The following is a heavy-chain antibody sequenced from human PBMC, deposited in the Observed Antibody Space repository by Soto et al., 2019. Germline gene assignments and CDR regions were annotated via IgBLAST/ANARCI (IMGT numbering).Heavy chain of an antibody. V-gene: IGHV1-69*02. CDR1: GGTFSSYA. CDR2: IVPMFGIP. D-gene: IGHD6-6*01. J-gene: IGHJ6*03. CDR3: ASAPYTSSSGGYYYYYMDV. Sequence: QVQLVQSGAEVKKPGSSVKVSCKASGGTFSSYAINWVRQAPGQGLEWMGRIVPMFGIPNFAPKFQGRVTMTADRSTTTAYMELSSLRSEDTAVYYCASAPYTSSSGGYYYYYMDVWGKGTTVTVSS.